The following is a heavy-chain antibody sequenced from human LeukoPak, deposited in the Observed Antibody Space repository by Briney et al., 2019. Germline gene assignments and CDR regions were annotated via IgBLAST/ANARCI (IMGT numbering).Heavy chain of an antibody. J-gene: IGHJ4*02. CDR2: IKQDGSEK. CDR3: AREGSSSGWYFFDY. CDR1: GFTFSSYW. D-gene: IGHD6-19*01. Sequence: GGSLRLSCAPSGFTFSSYWMSWVRLAPAKGLEWLANIKQDGSEKYYVDSVKGRFTISRDSAKNSLYLQVNSLRAEDTAVYYCAREGSSSGWYFFDYWGQGTLVTVSS. V-gene: IGHV3-7*01.